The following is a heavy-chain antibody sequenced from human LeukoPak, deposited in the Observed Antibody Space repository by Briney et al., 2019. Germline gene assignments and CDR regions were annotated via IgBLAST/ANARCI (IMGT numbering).Heavy chain of an antibody. CDR3: ARDLSSSGWYGH. V-gene: IGHV1-2*02. J-gene: IGHJ4*02. Sequence: ASVKVSCKASGYTFTGYYMHWVRQAPGQGLEWMGWINPNSGGTNYAQKFQGRVTMTRDTSISTAYMELSRLRSDDTAVYYCARDLSSSGWYGHWGQGTLVTVSS. CDR2: INPNSGGT. CDR1: GYTFTGYY. D-gene: IGHD6-19*01.